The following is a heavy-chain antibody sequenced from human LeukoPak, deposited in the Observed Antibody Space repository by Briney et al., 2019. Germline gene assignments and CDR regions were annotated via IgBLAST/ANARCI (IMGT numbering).Heavy chain of an antibody. V-gene: IGHV3-23*01. CDR2: ISGSGGGT. Sequence: GGSLRLSCAASGFTFSSYAMSWVRQAPGKGLEWVSAISGSGGGTYYADSVKGRFTISRDSSKSTLHLQMNSLRAEDTAVYYCAKPTFGGVIVDAFDIWGQGTMVTVSS. D-gene: IGHD3-16*02. CDR3: AKPTFGGVIVDAFDI. CDR1: GFTFSSYA. J-gene: IGHJ3*02.